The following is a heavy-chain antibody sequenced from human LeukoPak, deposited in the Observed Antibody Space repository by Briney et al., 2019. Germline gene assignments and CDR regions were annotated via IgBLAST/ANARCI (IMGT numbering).Heavy chain of an antibody. V-gene: IGHV3-48*04. CDR2: ISSSSSTI. CDR3: ARDSSRIAARRDFDY. CDR1: GFTFSSYS. Sequence: GGSLRLSCAASGFTFSSYSMNWVRQAPGKGLEWVSYISSSSSTIYYADSVKGRFTISRDNARNSLYLQMSGLRVEDTAVYYCARDSSRIAARRDFDYWGQGTLVTVSS. D-gene: IGHD6-6*01. J-gene: IGHJ4*02.